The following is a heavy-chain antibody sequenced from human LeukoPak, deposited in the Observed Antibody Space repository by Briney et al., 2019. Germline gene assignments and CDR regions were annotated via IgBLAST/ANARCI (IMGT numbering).Heavy chain of an antibody. Sequence: AGGSLRLSCAASGFTFSNYIMNWVRQAPGKGLEWVSSISRDSAYIDYADSVKCRFTISRDNAKNSLSLQMNSVRAEDTAVYYWAGDEGSSLDYWGEGTLVTVSP. J-gene: IGHJ4*02. CDR2: ISRDSAYI. CDR1: GFTFSNYI. V-gene: IGHV3-21*01. CDR3: AGDEGSSLDY.